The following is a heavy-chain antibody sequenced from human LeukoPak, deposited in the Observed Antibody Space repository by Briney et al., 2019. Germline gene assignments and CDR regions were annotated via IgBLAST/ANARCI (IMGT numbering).Heavy chain of an antibody. Sequence: PSETLSLTCTVSGGSISSSNFYWGWIRQPPGKGLEWIGSIYYSGSTYYNPSLKSRVSISVDTSKNQFSLKLISVTAADTAVYYCARDARVQKWFGELLKTTTYYFDYWGQGTLVTVSS. CDR2: IYYSGST. CDR1: GGSISSSNFY. CDR3: ARDARVQKWFGELLKTTTYYFDY. J-gene: IGHJ4*02. D-gene: IGHD3-10*01. V-gene: IGHV4-39*07.